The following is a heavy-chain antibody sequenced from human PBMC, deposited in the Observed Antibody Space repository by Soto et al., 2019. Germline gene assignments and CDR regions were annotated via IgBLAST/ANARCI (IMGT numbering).Heavy chain of an antibody. CDR1: GGTFSSYA. V-gene: IGHV1-69*01. D-gene: IGHD3-10*01. J-gene: IGHJ4*02. CDR2: IIPIFGTA. CDR3: ALGPNYYGSRDFDY. Sequence: SVKGSCKACGGTFSSYAISWVRQAPGEGLEWMGGIIPIFGTANYAQKFQGRVTITADESTSTAYMQLSSLRSEETAVYYCALGPNYYGSRDFDYWGQGTLVTISS.